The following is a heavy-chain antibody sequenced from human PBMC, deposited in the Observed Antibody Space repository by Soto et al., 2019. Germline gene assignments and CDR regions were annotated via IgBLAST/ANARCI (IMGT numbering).Heavy chain of an antibody. D-gene: IGHD3-10*01. Sequence: PGESLKISCKGSGYSFTSYWIGWVRQMPGKGLEWMGIIYPGDSDTRYSPSFQGQVTISADKSISTPYLQWSSLKASDTAMYYCARSSFAESPENYFDYWGQGTLVTVSS. CDR1: GYSFTSYW. J-gene: IGHJ4*02. CDR2: IYPGDSDT. CDR3: ARSSFAESPENYFDY. V-gene: IGHV5-51*01.